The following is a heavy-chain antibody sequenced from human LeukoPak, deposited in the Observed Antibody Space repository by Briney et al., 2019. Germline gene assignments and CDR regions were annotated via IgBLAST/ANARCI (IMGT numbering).Heavy chain of an antibody. CDR2: IVVGSGNT. J-gene: IGHJ6*03. Sequence: SVRVSCKASGFTSTSSAMQWVRQARGQRLEWIGWIVVGSGNTNYAQKFQERVTITRDMSTSTAYMELSSLRSEDTAVYYCASRGDSRGRDNYYYYYYMDVWGKGTTVTLSS. CDR3: ASRGDSRGRDNYYYYYYMDV. D-gene: IGHD5-24*01. V-gene: IGHV1-58*02. CDR1: GFTSTSSA.